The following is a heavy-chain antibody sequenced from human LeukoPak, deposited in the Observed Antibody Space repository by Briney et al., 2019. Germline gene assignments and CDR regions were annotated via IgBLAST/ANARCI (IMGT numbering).Heavy chain of an antibody. D-gene: IGHD6-19*01. CDR3: ARDFRPYSGGWYPTSP. V-gene: IGHV3-21*01. CDR1: GFTFSSYS. J-gene: IGHJ5*02. Sequence: GGSLRLSCAASGFTFSSYSMNWVRQAPGKGLEWVSSISSSSSYIYYADSVKGRFTISRDNAKNSLYLQMNSLRAEDTAVYYCARDFRPYSGGWYPTSPWGQGTLVTVSS. CDR2: ISSSSSYI.